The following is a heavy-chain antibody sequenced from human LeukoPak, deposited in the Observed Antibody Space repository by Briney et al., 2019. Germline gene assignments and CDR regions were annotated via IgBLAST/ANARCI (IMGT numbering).Heavy chain of an antibody. V-gene: IGHV3-23*01. D-gene: IGHD2-15*01. CDR3: AGYFCSSGSCYRYFDY. CDR2: ISGSGGGT. Sequence: TGGSLRLSCAASGFTFSSYAMSWVRQPPGKGLEWVSTISGSGGGTYYADSVKGRFTISRDNSKNTLYLQMNSLRPEDTAVYYCAGYFCSSGSCYRYFDYWGQGTLVTVSS. J-gene: IGHJ4*02. CDR1: GFTFSSYA.